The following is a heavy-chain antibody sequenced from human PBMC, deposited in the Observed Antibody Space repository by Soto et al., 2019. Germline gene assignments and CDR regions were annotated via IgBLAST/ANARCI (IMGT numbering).Heavy chain of an antibody. V-gene: IGHV1-69*13. CDR1: GGTLSSYA. CDR2: IIPIFGTA. Sequence: SVKVSCKASGGTLSSYAISWVRQAPGQGLEWMGGIIPIFGTANYAQKFQGRVTITADESTSTAYMELSSLRSEDTAVYYCATVRAGPMIVVATPYYYYGMDVWGQGTTVTVSS. CDR3: ATVRAGPMIVVATPYYYYGMDV. D-gene: IGHD3-22*01. J-gene: IGHJ6*02.